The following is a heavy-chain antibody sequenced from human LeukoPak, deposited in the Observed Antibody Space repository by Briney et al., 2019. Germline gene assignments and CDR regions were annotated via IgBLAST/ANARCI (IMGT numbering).Heavy chain of an antibody. V-gene: IGHV4-38-2*02. Sequence: PSETLSLTCTVSGYSISGGYYWGWIRQPPGKGLEWIGSIYHSGSTYYNPSLKSRVTISVDTSKNQFSLKMNSVTAADTAVYYCARGLRWTMVRRGGIMRFDPWAQGTMVTVSS. CDR2: IYHSGST. J-gene: IGHJ5*02. CDR3: ARGLRWTMVRRGGIMRFDP. D-gene: IGHD3-10*01. CDR1: GYSISGGYY.